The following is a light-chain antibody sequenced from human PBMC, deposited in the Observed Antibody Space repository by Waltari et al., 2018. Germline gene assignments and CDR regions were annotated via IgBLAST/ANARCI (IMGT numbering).Light chain of an antibody. CDR2: WAS. CDR3: QQYYSTPPT. V-gene: IGKV4-1*01. J-gene: IGKJ3*01. Sequence: DIVMTQSPDSLAVSLGERATINCKSSQSVLYSSINKNYLAWYQQKPGQPPKLLIYWASTRESGVPDRFSGSGSGTEFTLTISSLQAEDVAVYYCQQYYSTPPTFGPGTKVDIK. CDR1: QSVLYSSINKNY.